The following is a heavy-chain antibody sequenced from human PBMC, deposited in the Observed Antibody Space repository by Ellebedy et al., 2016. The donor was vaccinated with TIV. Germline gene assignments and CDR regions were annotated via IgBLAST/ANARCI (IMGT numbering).Heavy chain of an antibody. Sequence: MPSETLSLTCAISGDSVSNKYATWNWIRQSPSRGLEWLGRAYYRSTWIYDYAVSVKGRITINPDTSNNQLSLHLNSVTPEDTAVYYCARDKNTGYIDYWGQGALVTVSS. D-gene: IGHD2-8*02. V-gene: IGHV6-1*01. CDR2: AYYRSTWIY. CDR3: ARDKNTGYIDY. CDR1: GDSVSNKYAT. J-gene: IGHJ4*02.